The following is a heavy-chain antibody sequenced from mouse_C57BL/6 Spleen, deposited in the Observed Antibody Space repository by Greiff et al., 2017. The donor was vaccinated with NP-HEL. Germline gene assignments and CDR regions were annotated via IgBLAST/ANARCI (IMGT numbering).Heavy chain of an antibody. J-gene: IGHJ3*01. CDR1: GFTFSSYA. CDR2: ISDGGSYT. CDR3: AQSPMGSPFAY. Sequence: EVKVVESGGGLVKPGGSLKLSCAASGFTFSSYAMSWVRQTPEKRLEWVATISDGGSYTYYPDNVKGRFTISRDNAKNNLYLQMSHLKSEDTAMYYCAQSPMGSPFAYWGQGTLVTVSA. V-gene: IGHV5-4*03.